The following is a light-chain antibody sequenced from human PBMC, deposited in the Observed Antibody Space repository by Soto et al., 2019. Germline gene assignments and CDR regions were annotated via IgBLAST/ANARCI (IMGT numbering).Light chain of an antibody. CDR1: QSVSSN. CDR3: QHYNNWPPWT. V-gene: IGKV3-15*01. J-gene: IGKJ1*01. Sequence: EIVMTQSPATLSVSPGERATLSCRASQSVSSNLAWYQQKPGQAPRLLIYGASIRATGIPARFSGSGSGTELTLTIISLQSEDFAVYYCQHYNNWPPWTFGQGTKVEIK. CDR2: GAS.